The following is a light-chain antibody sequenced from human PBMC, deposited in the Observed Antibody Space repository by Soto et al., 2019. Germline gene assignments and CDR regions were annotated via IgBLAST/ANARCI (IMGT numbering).Light chain of an antibody. CDR3: QQLSSYPVT. CDR2: AAS. Sequence: IQLTHSPSSLSANVGDRVTITCRASQDIGIYLAWYQQKPGKAPNLLIYAASSLQRGVPSRFSGSGSGTDFTLTIRSLQPEDFATYHCQQLSSYPVTFGQGSKVDI. J-gene: IGKJ1*01. CDR1: QDIGIY. V-gene: IGKV1-9*01.